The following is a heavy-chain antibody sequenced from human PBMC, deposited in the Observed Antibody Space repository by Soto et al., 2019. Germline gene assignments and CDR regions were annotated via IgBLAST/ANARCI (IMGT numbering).Heavy chain of an antibody. CDR1: GFTFSSYW. J-gene: IGHJ6*02. CDR3: AKDADLGYYYYGMDV. Sequence: GGSLRLSCAASGFTFSSYWMSWVRQAPGKGLEWVANIKQDGSEKYYVDSVKGRCTISRDNAKNSLYLQMNSLRAEDTAVYYYAKDADLGYYYYGMDVWGQGTTVTVSS. V-gene: IGHV3-7*03. D-gene: IGHD7-27*01. CDR2: IKQDGSEK.